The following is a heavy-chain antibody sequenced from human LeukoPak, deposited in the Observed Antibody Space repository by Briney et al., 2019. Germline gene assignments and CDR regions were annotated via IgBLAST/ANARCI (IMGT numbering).Heavy chain of an antibody. CDR3: ARGVSSSWYYYYGMDV. Sequence: ASVKVSRKASGYTFTSYGISWVRQAPGQGLEWMGWISAYNGNTNYTQKLQGRVTMTTDTSTSTAYMELRSLRSEDTAVYYCARGVSSSWYYYYGMDVWGQGTTVTVSS. J-gene: IGHJ6*02. D-gene: IGHD6-13*01. CDR2: ISAYNGNT. CDR1: GYTFTSYG. V-gene: IGHV1-18*01.